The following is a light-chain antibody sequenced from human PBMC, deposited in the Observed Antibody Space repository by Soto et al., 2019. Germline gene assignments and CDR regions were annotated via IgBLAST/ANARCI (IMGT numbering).Light chain of an antibody. CDR2: EGS. J-gene: IGLJ1*01. Sequence: QSAITQPASVSGSPGQSITISCTGTSSDVGSYNLVSWYQQHPGKAPKLMIYEGSKRPSGVSNLFSGSKSGNTASLTISGLQAEDGADYYCCSYAGSSTFVFGTGNKVT. CDR3: CSYAGSSTFV. V-gene: IGLV2-23*01. CDR1: SSDVGSYNL.